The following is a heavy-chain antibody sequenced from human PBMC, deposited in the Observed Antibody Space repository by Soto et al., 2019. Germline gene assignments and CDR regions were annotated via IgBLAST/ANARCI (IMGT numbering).Heavy chain of an antibody. J-gene: IGHJ6*02. V-gene: IGHV3-48*02. CDR3: ARPEYSSSSYGMDV. D-gene: IGHD6-6*01. CDR1: GFTFSSYS. Sequence: GGSLRLSCAASGFTFSSYSMNWVLQAQGKGLEWVSYISSSSSTIYYADSVKGRFTISRDNAKNSLYLQMNSLRDEDTAVYYCARPEYSSSSYGMDVWGQGTTVTVSS. CDR2: ISSSSSTI.